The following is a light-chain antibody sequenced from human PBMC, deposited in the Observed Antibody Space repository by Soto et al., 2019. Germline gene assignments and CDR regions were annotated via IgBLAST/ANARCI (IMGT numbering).Light chain of an antibody. CDR1: SSNIGNNY. Sequence: QSVLTQPPSVSAAPGQKVTISCSGSSSNIGNNYVFWYQQLPGTAPKLLIYANDKRPSGIPDRFSGSKSGPSATLGITGLQTGDEADYYCATWDRSLSVGVFGGGTKVTVL. V-gene: IGLV1-51*01. CDR2: AND. J-gene: IGLJ2*01. CDR3: ATWDRSLSVGV.